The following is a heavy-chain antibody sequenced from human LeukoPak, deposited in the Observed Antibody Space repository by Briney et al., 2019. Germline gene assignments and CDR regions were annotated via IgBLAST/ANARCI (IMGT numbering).Heavy chain of an antibody. Sequence: PSETLSLTCTVSGGSISSYYWSWIRQPPGKGLEWIGYIFFSGTTNYNPSLKSRVTISVDTSKNQFSLKMMSVTAADTAVYFCARVGSGGAWFDFWGQGTLVTVSS. V-gene: IGHV4-59*01. D-gene: IGHD6-19*01. CDR3: ARVGSGGAWFDF. CDR1: GGSISSYY. J-gene: IGHJ4*02. CDR2: IFFSGTT.